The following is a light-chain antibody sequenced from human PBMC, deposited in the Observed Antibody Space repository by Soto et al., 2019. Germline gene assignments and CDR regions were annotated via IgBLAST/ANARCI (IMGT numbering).Light chain of an antibody. Sequence: EIVLTQSPGTLSLSPGERATLSCRASQSVSNNYLAWYQQKPGQAPRLLIYGASTRATGIPDRFSGTKSGTDFTLTIRRLEPEDAAVYYCQQYGSSPITFGQGTRLEI. J-gene: IGKJ5*01. CDR2: GAS. CDR3: QQYGSSPIT. V-gene: IGKV3-20*01. CDR1: QSVSNNY.